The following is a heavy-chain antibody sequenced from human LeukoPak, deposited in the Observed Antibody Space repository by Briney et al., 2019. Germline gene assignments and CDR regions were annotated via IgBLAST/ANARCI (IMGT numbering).Heavy chain of an antibody. D-gene: IGHD4-23*01. CDR3: ASSYGSNKNPFEY. CDR1: GFTFSSYA. CDR2: ISSSGDST. J-gene: IGHJ4*02. V-gene: IGHV3-64*01. Sequence: GGSLRLSCAASGFTFSSYAMHWVRQAPGKGLEYVSAISSSGDSTYYANSVRGRFTISRDNSKNTLYLQMGSLRAEDTAVYYCASSYGSNKNPFEYWGQGTLLTVSS.